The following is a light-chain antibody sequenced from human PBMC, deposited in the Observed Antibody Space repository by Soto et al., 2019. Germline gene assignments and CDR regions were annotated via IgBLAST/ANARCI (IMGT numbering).Light chain of an antibody. CDR1: QSVSSGF. CDR2: GAS. V-gene: IGKV3-20*01. Sequence: EIVLTQSPGTLSLSPGERATLSCRASQSVSSGFLAWYQQKPGQAPRLLIYGASSRATGIPDRFSGSGSGTDFTLTISRLEPEDFAVDYCHQYDSSPVTFGQGTKVEIK. CDR3: HQYDSSPVT. J-gene: IGKJ1*01.